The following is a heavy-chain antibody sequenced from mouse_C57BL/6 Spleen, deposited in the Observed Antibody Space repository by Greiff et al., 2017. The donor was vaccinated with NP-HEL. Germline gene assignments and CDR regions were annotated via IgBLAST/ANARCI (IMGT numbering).Heavy chain of an antibody. CDR3: ASPYDYDGRGLEYFDY. D-gene: IGHD2-4*01. CDR1: GYTFTSYG. Sequence: VKLVESGAELARPGASVKLSCKASGYTFTSYGISWVKQRTGQGLEWIGEIYPRSGNTYYHEKFKGKATLTADKSSSTAYMELRSLTSEDSAVYFCASPYDYDGRGLEYFDYWGQGTTLTVSS. J-gene: IGHJ2*01. CDR2: IYPRSGNT. V-gene: IGHV1-81*01.